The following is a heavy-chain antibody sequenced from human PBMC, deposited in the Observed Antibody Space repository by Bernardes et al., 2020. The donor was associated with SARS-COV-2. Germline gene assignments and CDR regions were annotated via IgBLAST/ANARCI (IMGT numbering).Heavy chain of an antibody. CDR1: GYNFSDYW. CDR3: ARLGTLGVPGERTNYGMDV. J-gene: IGHJ6*02. Sequence: GACLQISCQASGYNFSDYWIAWVRQMPGKGLEWMGIIYPGDSDTRYSPSFQGKVTITADKSISTADVNWSRLKASDTAMYYCARLGTLGVPGERTNYGMDVWGQGTTVTVSS. V-gene: IGHV5-51*01. D-gene: IGHD7-27*01. CDR2: IYPGDSDT.